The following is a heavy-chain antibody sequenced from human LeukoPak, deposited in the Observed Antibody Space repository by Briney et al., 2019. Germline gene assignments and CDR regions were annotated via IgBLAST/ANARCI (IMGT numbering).Heavy chain of an antibody. CDR2: INPSGGST. Sequence: ASVKVSCKASGYTFTSYYMHWVRQAPGQGLEWMGIINPSGGSTSYTQKFQGRVTMARDTSTSTVYMELSSLRSEDTAVYYCAREGFPPKISDFWSGLGPYYYYGMDVWGQGTTVTVSS. D-gene: IGHD3-3*01. CDR3: AREGFPPKISDFWSGLGPYYYYGMDV. J-gene: IGHJ6*02. V-gene: IGHV1-46*01. CDR1: GYTFTSYY.